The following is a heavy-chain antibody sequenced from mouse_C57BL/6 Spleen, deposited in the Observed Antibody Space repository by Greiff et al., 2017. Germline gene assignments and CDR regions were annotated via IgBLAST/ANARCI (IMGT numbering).Heavy chain of an antibody. CDR3: ASYYYGRGPFAY. J-gene: IGHJ3*01. CDR1: GYTFTSYW. CDR2: IYTGSGSN. D-gene: IGHD1-1*01. Sequence: QVQLQQPGAELVKPGASVKMSCKASGYTFTSYWITWVQQRPGQGLEWIGDIYTGSGSNTYNEKLKSKATLTVATSSSPAYMQLSSLTAEDSAIYYCASYYYGRGPFAYWGQGTLVTVSA. V-gene: IGHV1-55*01.